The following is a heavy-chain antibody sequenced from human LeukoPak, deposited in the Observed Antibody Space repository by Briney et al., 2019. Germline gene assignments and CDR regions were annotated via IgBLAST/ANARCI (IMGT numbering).Heavy chain of an antibody. V-gene: IGHV3-15*07. J-gene: IGHJ5*02. CDR1: GFTFSNAW. Sequence: GGSLRLSCAASGFTFSNAWMNWVRQAPGKGLEWVGRIKDKTDGGTTDYAAPVKGRFTISRDDSKNTLFLQMNSLRTEDTAVYYCATDFYDSTWGQGTLVTVSS. D-gene: IGHD3-22*01. CDR3: ATDFYDST. CDR2: IKDKTDGGTT.